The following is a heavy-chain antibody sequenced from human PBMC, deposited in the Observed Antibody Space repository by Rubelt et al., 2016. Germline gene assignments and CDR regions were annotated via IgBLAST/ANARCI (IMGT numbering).Heavy chain of an antibody. Sequence: ESGGGLVQPGGSLRLSCTASGLIFTDYWMHWVRQAPGKGLVWVSRINSDGSITAYADSVKGRFTISRDNAKSTLYLQMNSLRAEDTAVYYCAKVGRGSYYPHWYFDLWGRGTLVTVSS. J-gene: IGHJ2*01. V-gene: IGHV3-74*01. CDR2: INSDGSIT. CDR3: AKVGRGSYYPHWYFDL. CDR1: GLIFTDYW. D-gene: IGHD1-26*01.